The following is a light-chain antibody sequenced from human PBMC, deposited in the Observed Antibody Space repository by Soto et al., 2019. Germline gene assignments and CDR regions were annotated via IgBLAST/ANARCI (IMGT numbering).Light chain of an antibody. CDR3: QQYNNWPPIT. CDR2: GAS. J-gene: IGKJ5*01. Sequence: EIVLTQSPGTLSLSPGERAAVSCRASQSLSSNLAWYQQKPGQAPRLLIVGASDRVTGIPARFSGSGSGTEFTLTISSLQSEDFAVYYCQQYNNWPPITFGQGTRLEIK. V-gene: IGKV3-15*01. CDR1: QSLSSN.